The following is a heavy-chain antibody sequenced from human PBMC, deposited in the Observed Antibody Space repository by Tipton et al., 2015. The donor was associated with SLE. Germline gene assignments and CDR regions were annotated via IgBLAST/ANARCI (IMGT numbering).Heavy chain of an antibody. CDR3: ARDESSSWSRGAFDI. D-gene: IGHD6-13*01. CDR2: IYYSGST. V-gene: IGHV4-59*11. Sequence: TLSLTCTVSGGSISSHYWSWIRQPPGKGLEWTGYIYYSGSTNYNPSLKSRVTISVDTSKNQFSLKLSSVTAADTAVYYCARDESSSWSRGAFDIWGQGTMVTVSS. J-gene: IGHJ3*02. CDR1: GGSISSHY.